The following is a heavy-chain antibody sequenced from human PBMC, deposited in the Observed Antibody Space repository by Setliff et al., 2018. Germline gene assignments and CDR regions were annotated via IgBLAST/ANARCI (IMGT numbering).Heavy chain of an antibody. CDR2: IHHSGKA. CDR3: ARAHTWSLPNDNSGYPGWFDP. D-gene: IGHD3-22*01. CDR1: GFSISSGYY. J-gene: IGHJ5*02. V-gene: IGHV4-38-2*01. Sequence: SETLSLTCAVSGFSISSGYYWGWIRQPPGKGLEWIVNIHHSGKAYYNPPLKSRVTMSVDTSKNHVSLKLSSVTAADAAVYYCARAHTWSLPNDNSGYPGWFDPWGQGTLVTVSS.